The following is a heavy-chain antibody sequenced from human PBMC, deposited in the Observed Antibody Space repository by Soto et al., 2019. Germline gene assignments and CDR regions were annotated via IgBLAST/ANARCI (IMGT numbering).Heavy chain of an antibody. V-gene: IGHV3-30*18. D-gene: IGHD5-12*01. CDR3: AKERSVVATTPDFDY. CDR2: ASYAGSYK. J-gene: IGHJ4*02. Sequence: QVQLVESGGGVVQPGRSLRLSCAASGFTFSSFGMHWVRQAPGKGLEWVAVASYAGSYKYYADSVKGRFTISRDNSKHTLYLQRNSLRAEDTAVYYCAKERSVVATTPDFDYWGQGTLVTVSS. CDR1: GFTFSSFG.